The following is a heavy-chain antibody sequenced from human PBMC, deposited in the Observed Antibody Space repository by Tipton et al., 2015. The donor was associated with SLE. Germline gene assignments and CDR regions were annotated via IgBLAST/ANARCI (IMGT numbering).Heavy chain of an antibody. CDR3: ARRNSESGAFDF. CDR2: ISWNSGSV. V-gene: IGHV3-9*01. CDR1: GFSFDNFG. J-gene: IGHJ3*01. Sequence: SLRLSCAASGFSFDNFGMHWVRPVPGKGLEWVSGISWNSGSVGYADSLEGRFTISRDNSKNTLYLQMSSLRVEDTALYYCARRNSESGAFDFWGQGTLVTVSS. D-gene: IGHD3-10*01.